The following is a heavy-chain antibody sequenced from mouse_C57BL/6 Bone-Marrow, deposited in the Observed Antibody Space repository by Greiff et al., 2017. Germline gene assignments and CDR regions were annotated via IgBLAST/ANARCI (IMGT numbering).Heavy chain of an antibody. D-gene: IGHD2-4*01. V-gene: IGHV1-55*01. J-gene: IGHJ3*01. Sequence: QVQLQQPGAELVKPGASVKMSCKASGYTFTSYWLTWVKQRPGQGLAWIGDIYPGSGSTNYNEKFKSKATLTVDTSSSTAYMQLSSLTSDDAAVYYCARSLYDYPFAYWGQGTLVTVSA. CDR1: GYTFTSYW. CDR2: IYPGSGST. CDR3: ARSLYDYPFAY.